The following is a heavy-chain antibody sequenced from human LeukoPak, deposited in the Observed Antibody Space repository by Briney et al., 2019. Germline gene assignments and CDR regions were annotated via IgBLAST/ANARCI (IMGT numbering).Heavy chain of an antibody. Sequence: GGSLRLSCAASGFTFSSYAMNWVRQAPGKGLEWVSAISGGGGTTYYADSVKGRFTISRDNSKKTLFLQMNSPRAEDTAVYYCAKDREGLSSGYDLEYFDYWGQGTLVTVSS. D-gene: IGHD5-12*01. CDR2: ISGGGGTT. J-gene: IGHJ4*02. CDR3: AKDREGLSSGYDLEYFDY. CDR1: GFTFSSYA. V-gene: IGHV3-23*01.